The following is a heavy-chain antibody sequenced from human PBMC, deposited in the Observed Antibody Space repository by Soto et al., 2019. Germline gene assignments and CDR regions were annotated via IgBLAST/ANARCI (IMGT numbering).Heavy chain of an antibody. V-gene: IGHV1-18*01. CDR1: GYTFTSYG. CDR3: ARGRYGDY. CDR2: ISAHNGNT. D-gene: IGHD1-1*01. Sequence: QVHLVQSGAEVKKSGASVKVSCKASGYTFTSYGITWVRQAPGQGLEWMGWISAHNGNTDYAQKLQGRVIVTRDTSTSTAYMGLRSLRSDDTAVYYCARGRYGDYWGQGALVTVSS. J-gene: IGHJ4*02.